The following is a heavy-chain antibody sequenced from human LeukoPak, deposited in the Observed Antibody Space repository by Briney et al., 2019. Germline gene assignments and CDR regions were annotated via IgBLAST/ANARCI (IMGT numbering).Heavy chain of an antibody. CDR3: ARGLPYYYDSSGYYDY. CDR1: GGSISSYY. J-gene: IGHJ4*02. Sequence: PSGTLSLTCTVSGGSISSYYWSWIRQPPGKGLEWIGYIYYSGSTNYNPSLKSRVTISVDTSKNQFSLKLSSVTAADTAVYYCARGLPYYYDSSGYYDYWGQGTLVTVSS. V-gene: IGHV4-59*01. CDR2: IYYSGST. D-gene: IGHD3-22*01.